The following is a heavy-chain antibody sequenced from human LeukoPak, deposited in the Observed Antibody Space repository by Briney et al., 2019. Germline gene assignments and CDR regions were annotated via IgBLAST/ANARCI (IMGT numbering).Heavy chain of an antibody. D-gene: IGHD5-12*01. CDR3: ARHLVYIGPYLDY. CDR2: IYPGDSET. CDR1: GYSFRSHW. Sequence: GESLKISCKASGYSFRSHWIGWVRQMPGKGLEWMGIIYPGDSETRYSPSFQGQVTISADKSTSTAYLQWNILKASDTAMYYCARHLVYIGPYLDYWGQGTLVTVSS. J-gene: IGHJ4*02. V-gene: IGHV5-51*01.